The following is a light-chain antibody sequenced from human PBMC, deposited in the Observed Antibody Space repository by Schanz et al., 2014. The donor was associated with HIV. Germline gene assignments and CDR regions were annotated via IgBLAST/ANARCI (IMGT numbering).Light chain of an antibody. J-gene: IGKJ4*01. CDR1: QSVSTY. V-gene: IGKV3-11*01. CDR3: QQGGSWPLT. CDR2: DAS. Sequence: EIVLTQSPVTLSLSPGERATLSCRASQSVSTYLAWYQQKPGQSPRLLIYDASNRATGIPPRFSGSGSGTYFTLTISSREPEDCAVDYCQQGGSWPLTFGGGTTVEIK.